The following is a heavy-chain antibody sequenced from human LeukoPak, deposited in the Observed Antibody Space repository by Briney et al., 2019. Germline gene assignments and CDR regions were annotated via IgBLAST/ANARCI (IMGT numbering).Heavy chain of an antibody. Sequence: GAPVKVSCTASGFTFNSYGISWVRQAPGQGPEWMGRISVYNGNASYAQKLEGRVTMTTDSSTSTAYMELRSLRSDDKAVYYCARWGVYDILTGNEGDYWGQGTLVTVSS. CDR1: GFTFNSYG. CDR2: ISVYNGNA. D-gene: IGHD3-9*01. V-gene: IGHV1-18*01. CDR3: ARWGVYDILTGNEGDY. J-gene: IGHJ4*02.